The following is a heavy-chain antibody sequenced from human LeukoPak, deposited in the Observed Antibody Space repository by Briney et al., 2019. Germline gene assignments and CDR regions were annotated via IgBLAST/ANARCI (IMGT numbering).Heavy chain of an antibody. CDR1: GFSFSSSV. V-gene: IGHV3-33*01. CDR2: IWYDGNNQ. Sequence: GGSLRLSCAASGFSFSSSVVHWVRQAPGKGLERVAVIWYDGNNQYYADSVKGRFTISRDNSKNTLYLQMNSLRDEDTAVYYCARGWGNYYNVRVYWGQGTLVTVSS. CDR3: ARGWGNYYNVRVY. D-gene: IGHD3-10*01. J-gene: IGHJ4*02.